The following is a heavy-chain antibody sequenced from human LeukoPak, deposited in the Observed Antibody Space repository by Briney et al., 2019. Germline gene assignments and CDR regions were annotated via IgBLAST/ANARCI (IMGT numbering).Heavy chain of an antibody. CDR2: ISAYNGNT. CDR1: GYTFTGYY. D-gene: IGHD6-13*01. CDR3: AGDRPYSSSWRTDY. Sequence: ASVKVSCKASGYTFTGYYMHWVRQAPGQGLEWMGWISAYNGNTNYAQKLQGRVTMTTDTSTSTAYMELRSLRSDDTAVYYCAGDRPYSSSWRTDYWGQGTLVTVSS. J-gene: IGHJ4*02. V-gene: IGHV1-18*04.